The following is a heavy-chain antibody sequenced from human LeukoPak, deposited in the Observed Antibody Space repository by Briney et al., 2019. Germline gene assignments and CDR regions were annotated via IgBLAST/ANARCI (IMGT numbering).Heavy chain of an antibody. Sequence: SVKVSCKASGGTFSSYAISWVRQAPGQGLEWMGGSSPIFGTANYAQKFQGRVTITADESTSTAYMELSSLRSEDTAVYYCARAPPGIAVAGEPMGYFDYWGQGTLVTVSS. J-gene: IGHJ4*02. CDR3: ARAPPGIAVAGEPMGYFDY. CDR1: GGTFSSYA. D-gene: IGHD6-19*01. CDR2: SSPIFGTA. V-gene: IGHV1-69*13.